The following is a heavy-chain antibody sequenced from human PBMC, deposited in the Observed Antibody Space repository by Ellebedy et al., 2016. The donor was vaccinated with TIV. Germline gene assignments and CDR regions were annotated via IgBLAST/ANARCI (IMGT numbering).Heavy chain of an antibody. CDR2: IKEDGSEE. CDR3: ARDTWRGDFDF. CDR1: EFTFNDYW. J-gene: IGHJ4*02. D-gene: IGHD3-3*01. Sequence: PGGSLRLSCAASEFTFNDYWMSWVRQAPGKGLEWLANIKEDGSEEYYVDAVKGRFTISRDNAKNSLYLQMSSLRAEDTAMYYCARDTWRGDFDFWGQGTQVTVSS. V-gene: IGHV3-7*01.